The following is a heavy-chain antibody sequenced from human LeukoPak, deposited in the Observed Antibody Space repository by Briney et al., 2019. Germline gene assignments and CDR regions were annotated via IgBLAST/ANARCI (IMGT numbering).Heavy chain of an antibody. CDR2: MYSDGTT. V-gene: IGHV3-53*01. J-gene: IGHJ6*02. CDR3: ARERIYYGSGGDLTDARLFYYYGMDI. CDR1: GLTVSSNC. D-gene: IGHD3-10*01. Sequence: GGSLRLSCAASGLTVSSNCMTWVRQAPGKGLGWVSVMYSDGTTSYADSVKGRFTISRDSSKNTLYLQMSILRAEDTAVYYCARERIYYGSGGDLTDARLFYYYGMDIWGQGTTVTVSS.